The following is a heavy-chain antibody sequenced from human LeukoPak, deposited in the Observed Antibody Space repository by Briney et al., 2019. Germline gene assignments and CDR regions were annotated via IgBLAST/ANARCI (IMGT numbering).Heavy chain of an antibody. D-gene: IGHD5-18*01. CDR2: ISYDGSNK. V-gene: IGHV3-30-3*01. Sequence: PGRSLRLSCAASGFTFSSYAMHWVRQAPGKGLEWVAVISYDGSNKYYADSVKGRFTISRDNAKNSLYLQMNSLRAEDTAVYYCARLSVDTAMPAYYYGMDVWGQGTTVTVSS. CDR3: ARLSVDTAMPAYYYGMDV. CDR1: GFTFSSYA. J-gene: IGHJ6*02.